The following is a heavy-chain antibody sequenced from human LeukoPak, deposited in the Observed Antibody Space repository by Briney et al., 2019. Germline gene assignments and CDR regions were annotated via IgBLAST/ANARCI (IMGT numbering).Heavy chain of an antibody. CDR1: GFTFSNAW. CDR3: TTDSYSNYGFYYYYMDV. Sequence: PGGSLRLSCAASGFTFSNAWMSWVRQAPGKGLEWVGRIKSKTDGGTTDYAAPVKGRFTISRDDSKNTLYLQMNSLKTEDTAVYYCTTDSYSNYGFYYYYMDVWGKGTTVTVSS. D-gene: IGHD4-11*01. CDR2: IKSKTDGGTT. V-gene: IGHV3-15*01. J-gene: IGHJ6*03.